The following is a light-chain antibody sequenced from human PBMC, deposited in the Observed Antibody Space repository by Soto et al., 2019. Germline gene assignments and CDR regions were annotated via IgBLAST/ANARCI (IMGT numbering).Light chain of an antibody. J-gene: IGKJ5*01. V-gene: IGKV3-11*01. Sequence: EIVLTQSPRTLSLSPGERGTLSCRASQSVISDYVAWYQHKPGQAPRLLLYDASNRATGIPARFSGSGSGTDFTLTISSLEPEDFAVYYCQQRSNWPPTFGQGTRLEI. CDR2: DAS. CDR1: QSVISD. CDR3: QQRSNWPPT.